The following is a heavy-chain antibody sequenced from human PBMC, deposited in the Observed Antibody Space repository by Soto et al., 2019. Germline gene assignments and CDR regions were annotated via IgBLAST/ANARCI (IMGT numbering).Heavy chain of an antibody. CDR2: ISYDGSNK. CDR1: GFTFSSYG. V-gene: IGHV3-30*18. CDR3: AKDRATAKRLAVAGKHPPWFDP. D-gene: IGHD6-19*01. J-gene: IGHJ5*02. Sequence: GGSLRLSCAASGFTFSSYGMHWVRQAPGKGLEWVAVISYDGSNKYYADSVKGRFTISRDNSKNTLYLQMNSLRAEDTAVYYCAKDRATAKRLAVAGKHPPWFDPWGQGTLVTVSS.